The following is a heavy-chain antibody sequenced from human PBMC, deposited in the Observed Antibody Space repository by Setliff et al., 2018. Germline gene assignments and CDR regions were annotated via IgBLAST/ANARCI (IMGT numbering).Heavy chain of an antibody. CDR1: GGTFSDYY. CDR3: ARGMRDGYRSFHY. D-gene: IGHD5-12*01. V-gene: IGHV4-34*01. J-gene: IGHJ4*02. Sequence: SETLSLTCAASGGTFSDYYWTWIRQPPGKGLEWIGTIYHSGSTYFNPSLESRVTLSVDTSKNQFSLKLTSVIAADTAVYYCARGMRDGYRSFHYWGQGTLVTVSS. CDR2: IYHSGST.